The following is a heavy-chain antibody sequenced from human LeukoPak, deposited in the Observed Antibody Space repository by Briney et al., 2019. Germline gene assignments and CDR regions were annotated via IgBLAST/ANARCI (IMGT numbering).Heavy chain of an antibody. V-gene: IGHV4-39*07. D-gene: IGHD3-10*01. CDR1: GGSISSGSYS. J-gene: IGHJ5*02. Sequence: PSETLSLTCTVSGGSISSGSYSWGWIRQPPGKGLEWIGELNRSGSTNYNPSLKSRVTISVDTSKNQFSLKLSSVTAADTAVYYCARLYYYGSGSQNNWFDPWGQGTLVTVSS. CDR3: ARLYYYGSGSQNNWFDP. CDR2: LNRSGST.